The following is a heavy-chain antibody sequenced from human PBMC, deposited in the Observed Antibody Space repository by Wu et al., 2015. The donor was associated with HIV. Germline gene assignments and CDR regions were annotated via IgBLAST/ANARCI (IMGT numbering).Heavy chain of an antibody. J-gene: IGHJ3*02. D-gene: IGHD5-12*01. V-gene: IGHV1-2*04. CDR3: ARDGGYDSGAFDI. CDR1: GYTFTGYY. Sequence: QVQLVQSGAEVKKPGASVKVSCKASGYTFTGYYMHWVRQAPGQGLEWMGWINPNGGDTNYAQKFQGWVTMTRDTSISTAYMELSRLTSDDTAVYYCARDGGYDSGAFDIVGPRDNGHRLF. CDR2: INPNGGDT.